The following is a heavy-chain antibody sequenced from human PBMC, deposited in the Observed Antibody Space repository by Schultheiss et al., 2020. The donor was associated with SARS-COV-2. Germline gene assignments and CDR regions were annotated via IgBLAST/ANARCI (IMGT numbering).Heavy chain of an antibody. CDR2: TRNKANSYTT. Sequence: GGSLRLSCVGSGFIFSDHWLHWVRQAPGKGLEWVGRTRNKANSYTTEYAASVKGRFTISRDHSKNSLYLQMNSLKTEDTAVYSCARVSRDGYNYVRYFDYWGQGTLVTVSS. V-gene: IGHV3-72*01. D-gene: IGHD5-24*01. CDR3: ARVSRDGYNYVRYFDY. CDR1: GFIFSDHW. J-gene: IGHJ4*02.